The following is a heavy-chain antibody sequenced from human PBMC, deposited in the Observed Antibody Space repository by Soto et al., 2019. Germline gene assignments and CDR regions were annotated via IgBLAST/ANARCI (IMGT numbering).Heavy chain of an antibody. CDR1: GGSISTSSYF. CDR2: IYYSGST. D-gene: IGHD3-22*01. V-gene: IGHV4-39*01. Sequence: QLQLQESGPGLVKPSETLSLTCTVSGGSISTSSYFWGWIRQPPGKGLEWIGSIYYSGSTFYNPSLKSRVTISVDTSKNQFSLKLSSVTAADTAVYYCARDYDSSGDYWGQGTLVTVSS. J-gene: IGHJ4*02. CDR3: ARDYDSSGDY.